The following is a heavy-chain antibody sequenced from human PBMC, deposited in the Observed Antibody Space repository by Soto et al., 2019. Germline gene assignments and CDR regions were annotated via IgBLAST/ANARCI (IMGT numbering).Heavy chain of an antibody. J-gene: IGHJ6*02. CDR2: IWYDGSNK. V-gene: IGHV3-33*01. Sequence: GGSLRLSCAASGFTLSSYGMHWVRQAPGKGLEWVAVIWYDGSNKYYADSVKGRFTISRDNSKNTLYLQMNSLRAEDTAVYYCARELQIVLMAYGMDVWGQGTTVTVSS. CDR3: ARELQIVLMAYGMDV. CDR1: GFTLSSYG. D-gene: IGHD2-8*01.